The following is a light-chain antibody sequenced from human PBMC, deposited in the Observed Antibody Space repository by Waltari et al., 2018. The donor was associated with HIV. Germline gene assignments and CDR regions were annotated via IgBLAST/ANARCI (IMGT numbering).Light chain of an antibody. CDR3: QQSYKSPWT. CDR1: QSLLYKSDNKNY. Sequence: EIVMTQSPASLPVSLGEGATIDGWSSQSLLYKSDNKNYLRWFQQKPGQPPKLLIYWASTRGSGVPARFSASGSGTNFTLTISSLQAEDVATYYCQQSYKSPWTFGQGTKVEV. V-gene: IGKV4-1*01. J-gene: IGKJ1*01. CDR2: WAS.